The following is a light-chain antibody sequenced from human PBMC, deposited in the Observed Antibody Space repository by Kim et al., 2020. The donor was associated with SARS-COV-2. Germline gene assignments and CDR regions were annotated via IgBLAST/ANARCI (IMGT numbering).Light chain of an antibody. Sequence: QSAPTQPASVSGSPGQSITISCSGTDSDVGGYKYVSWYQQHPGKPPKLLIFEVNQRPSGVSNRFSGSKSGNTASLTISGLQAEDEADYYCSSYTTTFTWVFGGGTQLTVL. CDR1: DSDVGGYKY. CDR3: SSYTTTFTWV. CDR2: EVN. V-gene: IGLV2-14*03. J-gene: IGLJ3*02.